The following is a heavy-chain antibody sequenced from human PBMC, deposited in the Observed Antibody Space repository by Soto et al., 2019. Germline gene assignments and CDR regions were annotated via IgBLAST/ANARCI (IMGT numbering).Heavy chain of an antibody. D-gene: IGHD3-3*01. J-gene: IGHJ5*02. CDR2: IKQDGSEK. Sequence: GGSLRLSCAASGFTFSSYWMSWVRQAPGKGLEWVANIKQDGSEKYYVDSVKGRFTISRDNAKNSLYLQMNSLRAEDTAVYYCARDARITILGVVMGNWFDPWGQGTLVTVSS. V-gene: IGHV3-7*01. CDR3: ARDARITILGVVMGNWFDP. CDR1: GFTFSSYW.